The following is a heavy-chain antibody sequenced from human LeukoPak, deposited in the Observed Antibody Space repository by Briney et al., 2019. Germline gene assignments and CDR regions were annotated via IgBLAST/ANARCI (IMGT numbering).Heavy chain of an antibody. Sequence: GASVKVSCKASGYTFTGYYMHWVRQAPGQGLEWMGWINPNSGGTNYAQKFQGRVTMTRDTSISTAYMELSRLRSDDPAVYYCAREAIAARRRGFDYWGQGTLVTVSS. CDR2: INPNSGGT. CDR1: GYTFTGYY. CDR3: AREAIAARRRGFDY. J-gene: IGHJ4*02. D-gene: IGHD6-6*01. V-gene: IGHV1-2*02.